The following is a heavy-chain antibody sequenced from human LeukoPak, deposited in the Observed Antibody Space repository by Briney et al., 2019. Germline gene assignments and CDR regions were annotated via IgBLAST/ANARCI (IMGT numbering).Heavy chain of an antibody. CDR1: GGSISSSSYY. D-gene: IGHD3-22*01. CDR2: IYYSGST. Sequence: SETLSLTCTVSGGSISSSSYYWGWIRQPPGKGLEWIGSIYYSGSTYYNPSLKSRVTISVDTSKNQFSLKLSSVTAADTAVYYCATSYDSSGYAFDIWGQGTMVTVSS. J-gene: IGHJ3*02. V-gene: IGHV4-39*07. CDR3: ATSYDSSGYAFDI.